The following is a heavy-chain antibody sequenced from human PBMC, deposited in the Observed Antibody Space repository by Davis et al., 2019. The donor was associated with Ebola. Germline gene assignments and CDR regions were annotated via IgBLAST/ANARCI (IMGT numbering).Heavy chain of an antibody. CDR3: ARDPLGIPRGWHPKT. CDR2: ISGSGAST. Sequence: GESLKISCAASGFTFSNSAMTWVRQAPGKGLEWVSTISGSGASTYYADSVKGRFTISRDNSKNTLYLQMNSLRAEDTAVYYCARDPLGIPRGWHPKTWGQGTLVTVSS. D-gene: IGHD3-10*01. CDR1: GFTFSNSA. V-gene: IGHV3-23*01. J-gene: IGHJ4*02.